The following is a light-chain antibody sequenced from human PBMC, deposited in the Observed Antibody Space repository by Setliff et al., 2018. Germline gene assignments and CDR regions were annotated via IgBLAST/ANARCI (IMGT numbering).Light chain of an antibody. J-gene: IGLJ1*01. CDR2: EVS. Sequence: QSALTQPPSASGSPGQSVTISCTGTSSDVGGYNYVSWYQQHPGKAPNLLIYEVSKLPSGVPDRFSGSQSGNTASLTVSGLQAEDEADYYCSSYAGSNNFVFGTGTKVTVL. V-gene: IGLV2-8*01. CDR3: SSYAGSNNFV. CDR1: SSDVGGYNY.